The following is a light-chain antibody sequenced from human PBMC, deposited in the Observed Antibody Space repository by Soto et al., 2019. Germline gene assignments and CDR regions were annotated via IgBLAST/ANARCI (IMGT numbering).Light chain of an antibody. CDR3: QQYNNWPGT. V-gene: IGKV1-NL1*01. Sequence: IQMTHSPSSLSASLVYRVSITCLASQGIGSFLAWYQQKPGKVPILLIHGASTRATGIPARFSGSGSGTEFTLTISSLQSEDFAVYYCQQYNNWPGTFGQGTKVDI. J-gene: IGKJ1*01. CDR1: QGIGSF. CDR2: GAS.